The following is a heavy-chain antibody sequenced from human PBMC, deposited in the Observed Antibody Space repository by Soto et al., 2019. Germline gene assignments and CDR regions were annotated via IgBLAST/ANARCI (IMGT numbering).Heavy chain of an antibody. CDR2: ISSSSSTI. J-gene: IGHJ4*02. V-gene: IGHV3-48*02. CDR3: AAADYYDSSGSFDY. D-gene: IGHD3-22*01. CDR1: GFTFSSYS. Sequence: GGSLRLSCAASGFTFSSYSMNWVRQATGKGLEWVSYISSSSSTIYYADSVKGRFTISRDNAKNSLYLQMNSLRDEDTAVYYCAAADYYDSSGSFDYWGQGTLVTVSS.